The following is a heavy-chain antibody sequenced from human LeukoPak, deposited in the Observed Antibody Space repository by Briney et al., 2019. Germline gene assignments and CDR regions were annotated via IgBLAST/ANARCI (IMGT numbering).Heavy chain of an antibody. D-gene: IGHD1-26*01. CDR2: IYYSGST. CDR1: GGSISSYY. J-gene: IGHJ4*02. V-gene: IGHV4-59*01. CDR3: ARANSGSYYRT. Sequence: PSETLSLTCTVSGGSISSYYWSWIRQPPGKGLEWIGYIYYSGSTNYNPSLKSRVTISVDTSKNQFSLKLSSVTAADTAVYYCARANSGSYYRTWGQGTLVTVSS.